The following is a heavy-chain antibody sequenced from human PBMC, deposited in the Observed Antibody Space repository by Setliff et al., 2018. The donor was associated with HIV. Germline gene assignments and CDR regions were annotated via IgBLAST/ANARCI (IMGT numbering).Heavy chain of an antibody. CDR2: IGVSGGST. Sequence: LRLSCTASGFTFSSYAMSWVRRAPGKGLEWVSSIGVSGGSTYYANSVKGRFTISRDNSKNTLYLQMNSLRAEDTAVYYCARQQLNYYYYYMDVWGKGTTVTVSS. D-gene: IGHD6-13*01. CDR3: ARQQLNYYYYYMDV. V-gene: IGHV3-23*01. CDR1: GFTFSSYA. J-gene: IGHJ6*03.